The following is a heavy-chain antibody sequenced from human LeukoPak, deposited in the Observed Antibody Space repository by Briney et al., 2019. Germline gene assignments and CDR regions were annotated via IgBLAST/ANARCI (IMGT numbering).Heavy chain of an antibody. CDR2: ISSSGSTI. CDR3: ARASVGPAANYFDY. Sequence: GGSLRLSCAASGFTLSDYYMSWIRQAPGKGLEWVSYISSSGSTIYYADSVKGRFTISRDNAKNSLYLQMNSLRAEDTAVYYCARASVGPAANYFDYWGQGTLVTVSS. V-gene: IGHV3-11*01. D-gene: IGHD2-2*01. J-gene: IGHJ4*02. CDR1: GFTLSDYY.